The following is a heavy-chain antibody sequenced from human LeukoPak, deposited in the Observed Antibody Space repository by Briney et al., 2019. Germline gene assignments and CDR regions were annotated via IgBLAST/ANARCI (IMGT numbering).Heavy chain of an antibody. Sequence: SETLSLTCTVSGGSISSSSYYWGWIRQPPGKGLEWIGSIYYGGSTYYNPSLKSRVTISVDTSKNQFSLKLSSVTAADTAVCYCARGRASIAAADINGGYYFDYWGQGTLVTVSS. J-gene: IGHJ4*02. D-gene: IGHD6-13*01. CDR3: ARGRASIAAADINGGYYFDY. CDR1: GGSISSSSYY. V-gene: IGHV4-39*01. CDR2: IYYGGST.